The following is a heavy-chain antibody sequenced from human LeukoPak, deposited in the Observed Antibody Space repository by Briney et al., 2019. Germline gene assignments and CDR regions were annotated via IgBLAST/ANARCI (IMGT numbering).Heavy chain of an antibody. CDR2: IRGDGSVI. CDR1: GLNFRNHW. J-gene: IGHJ4*02. CDR3: ARDDGTDGTLDY. Sequence: GGSLRLSCTASGLNFRNHWMSWDRQAPGKGLEWVANIRGDGSVIFYVDSVKGRFTISRDNARNSVFLQMNTVRAEDTAVYYCARDDGTDGTLDYWGQGTLVTVSS. D-gene: IGHD1-1*01. V-gene: IGHV3-7*03.